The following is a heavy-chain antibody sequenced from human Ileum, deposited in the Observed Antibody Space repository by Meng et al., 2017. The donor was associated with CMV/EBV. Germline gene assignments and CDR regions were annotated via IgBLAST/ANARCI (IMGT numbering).Heavy chain of an antibody. CDR2: ISGSGGTT. CDR1: GFTFDTYA. Sequence: EVPLLESGGGLVQPGGSLRLSFAASGFTFDTYAMGWVRQAPGKGLDWVSAISGSGGTTYYADSVKGRFTISRDNSKNTLYLQMNSLRAEDTAVYYCAKALGIDFSDFDYWGRGTLVTVSS. J-gene: IGHJ4*02. CDR3: AKALGIDFSDFDY. D-gene: IGHD2/OR15-2a*01. V-gene: IGHV3-23*01.